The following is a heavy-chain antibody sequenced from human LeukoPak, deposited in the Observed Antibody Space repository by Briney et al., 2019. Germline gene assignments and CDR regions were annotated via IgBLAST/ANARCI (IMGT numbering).Heavy chain of an antibody. CDR3: AKDLKMGNGNGGKVHYFDY. D-gene: IGHD2-15*01. V-gene: IGHV3-33*06. CDR1: GFTFSSYG. Sequence: PGRSLRLSCAASGFTFSSYGMHWVRQAPGKGLEWVAVIWYDGSNKYYADSVKGRFTISRDNSKNTLYLQMNSLRAEDTAVYYCAKDLKMGNGNGGKVHYFDYWGREPWSPSPQ. J-gene: IGHJ4*02. CDR2: IWYDGSNK.